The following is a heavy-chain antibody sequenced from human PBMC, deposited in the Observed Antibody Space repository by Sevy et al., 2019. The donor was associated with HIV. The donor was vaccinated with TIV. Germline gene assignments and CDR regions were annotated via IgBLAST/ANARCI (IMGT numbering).Heavy chain of an antibody. V-gene: IGHV3-9*01. CDR2: ISWNSGSI. CDR3: AKDRGLDSCGLMDV. Sequence: GGSLRLSCAASGFTFDDYAMHWVRQAPGKGLEWVSGISWNSGSIGYADSVKGRLTISRDNAKNSLYLQMNSLGAEDAALYYCAKDRGLDSCGLMDVWGQGTTVTVSS. CDR1: GFTFDDYA. J-gene: IGHJ6*02. D-gene: IGHD5-18*01.